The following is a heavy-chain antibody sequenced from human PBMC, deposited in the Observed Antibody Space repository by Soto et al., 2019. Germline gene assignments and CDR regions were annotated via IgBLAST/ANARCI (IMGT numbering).Heavy chain of an antibody. CDR3: AKDGWGKCSSSSCPTAEYFQH. CDR1: GFTFTSSA. J-gene: IGHJ1*01. V-gene: IGHV3-23*01. Sequence: GGSLRLSCAASGFTFTSSAMNWVRRAPGKGLEWVSSISGRGGSTYYADSVKGRFTISRDNSKNSLYLQMSSLRAEDTAVYYCAKDGWGKCSSSSCPTAEYFQHWGQGTLVTVSS. D-gene: IGHD2-2*01. CDR2: ISGRGGST.